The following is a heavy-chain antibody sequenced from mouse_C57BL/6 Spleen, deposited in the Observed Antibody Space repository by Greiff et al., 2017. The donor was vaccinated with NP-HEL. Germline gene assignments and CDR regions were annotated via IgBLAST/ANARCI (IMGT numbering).Heavy chain of an antibody. D-gene: IGHD1-1*01. V-gene: IGHV2-2*01. Sequence: QVHVKQSGPGLVQPSQSLSITCTVSGFSLTSYGVHWVRQSPGKGLEWLGVIWSGGSTDYNAAFISRLSISKDNSKSQVFFKMNSLQADDTAIYYCARRIGDYYGSSYWYFDVWGTGTTVTVSS. CDR1: GFSLTSYG. J-gene: IGHJ1*03. CDR2: IWSGGST. CDR3: ARRIGDYYGSSYWYFDV.